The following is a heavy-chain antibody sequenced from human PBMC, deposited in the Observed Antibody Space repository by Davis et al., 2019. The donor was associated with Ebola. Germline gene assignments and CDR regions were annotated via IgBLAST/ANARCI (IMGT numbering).Heavy chain of an antibody. D-gene: IGHD1-26*01. CDR2: MNPNSGNT. V-gene: IGHV1-8*01. J-gene: IGHJ4*02. CDR1: GYTFTGYD. CDR3: ARRVGARSGFDY. Sequence: AASVKVSCKASGYTFTGYDINWVRQATGQGLEWLGWMNPNSGNTGYAQKFQGSITMTRNISISTAYMELNSLRSEDTAVYYCARRVGARSGFDYWGQGTLVTVFS.